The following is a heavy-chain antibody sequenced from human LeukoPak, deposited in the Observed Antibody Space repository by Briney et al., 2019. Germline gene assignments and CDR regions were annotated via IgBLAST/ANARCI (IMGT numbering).Heavy chain of an antibody. D-gene: IGHD6-19*01. V-gene: IGHV3-21*06. CDR2: ISRLSSYI. CDR3: VRKPYRSGFDF. CDR1: GFMFSNYS. J-gene: IGHJ4*02. Sequence: PRGSLRLSCAASGFMFSNYSMNWVRQAPGKGLEWVSSISRLSSYINYADSVKGRFAISRDNAKNSLELHLSRLRPEDTALYYCVRKPYRSGFDFWGQGTLVTVSS.